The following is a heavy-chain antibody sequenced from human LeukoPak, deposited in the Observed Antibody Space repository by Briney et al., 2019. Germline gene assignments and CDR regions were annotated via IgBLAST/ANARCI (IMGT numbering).Heavy chain of an antibody. V-gene: IGHV4-34*01. CDR2: INHSGST. Sequence: SETLSLTCAVYGGSFSGYYWSWIRQPPGKGLEWIGEINHSGSTNYNPSLKSRVTISVDTPKNQFSLRLSSVTAADTALYFCARRAGLHSLDYWDQGTLVTVSS. D-gene: IGHD4-4*01. J-gene: IGHJ4*02. CDR1: GGSFSGYY. CDR3: ARRAGLHSLDY.